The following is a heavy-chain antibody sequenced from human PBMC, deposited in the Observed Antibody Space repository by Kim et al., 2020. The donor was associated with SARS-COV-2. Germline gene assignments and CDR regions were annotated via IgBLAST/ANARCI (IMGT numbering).Heavy chain of an antibody. D-gene: IGHD2-2*01. CDR3: ARHHCSSTSCQFDY. Sequence: PSFQGQVTISADKSISTAYLQWSSLKASDTAMYYCARHHCSSTSCQFDYWGQGTLVTVSS. V-gene: IGHV5-51*01. J-gene: IGHJ4*02.